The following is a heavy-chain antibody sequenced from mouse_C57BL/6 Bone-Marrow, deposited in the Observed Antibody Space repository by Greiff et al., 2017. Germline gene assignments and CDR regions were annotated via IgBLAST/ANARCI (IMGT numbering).Heavy chain of an antibody. V-gene: IGHV1-39*01. J-gene: IGHJ1*03. CDR2: INPNYGTT. CDR3: ASSDYYGSSYWYFDV. CDR1: GYSFTDYN. Sequence: VQLQQSGPELVKPGASVKISCKASGYSFTDYNMNWVKQSNGKSLEWIGVINPNYGTTSYNQKFKGKATLTVDQSSSPAYMQLNSLTSEDSAVYYCASSDYYGSSYWYFDVWGTGTTVTVSS. D-gene: IGHD1-1*01.